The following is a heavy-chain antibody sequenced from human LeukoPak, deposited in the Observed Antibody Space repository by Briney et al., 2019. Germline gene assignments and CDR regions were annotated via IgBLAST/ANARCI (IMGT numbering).Heavy chain of an antibody. V-gene: IGHV1-69*01. Sequence: KVSCKASGGTFSSYAISWVRQAPGQGLEWMGGINPIFGTANYAQKFQGRVTITADESTSTAYMELSSLRSEDTAVYYCARGLHYYDSREHWFDPWGQGTLVTVSS. D-gene: IGHD3-22*01. J-gene: IGHJ5*02. CDR3: ARGLHYYDSREHWFDP. CDR1: GGTFSSYA. CDR2: INPIFGTA.